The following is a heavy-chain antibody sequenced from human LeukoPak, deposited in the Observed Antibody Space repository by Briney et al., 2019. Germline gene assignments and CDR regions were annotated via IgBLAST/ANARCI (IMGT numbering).Heavy chain of an antibody. Sequence: GGFLRLSCAASGFDFSKYTMSWVRQAPGKGLEWVSSISSGSRRIHYADSMRGRFTISRDNAKSSVYLQMHNLRVEDTATYFCARVVLDHFWGRGTLVTVSS. CDR1: GFDFSKYT. CDR3: ARVVLDHF. D-gene: IGHD6-6*01. CDR2: ISSGSRRI. J-gene: IGHJ4*02. V-gene: IGHV3-21*06.